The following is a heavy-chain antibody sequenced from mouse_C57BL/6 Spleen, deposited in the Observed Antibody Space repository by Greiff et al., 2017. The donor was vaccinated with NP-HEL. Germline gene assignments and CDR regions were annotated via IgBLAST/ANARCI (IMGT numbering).Heavy chain of an antibody. CDR2: IDPANGNT. D-gene: IGHD3-2*02. CDR3: ARDSSGPMDY. Sequence: EVQLQQSVAELVRPGASVKLSCTASGFHIKNTYMHWVKQRPEQGLEWIGRIDPANGNTKYAPKFKGKETITADTSSNTAYLQLSSLTSEDTAIYYCARDSSGPMDYWGQGTTVTVSS. J-gene: IGHJ4*01. V-gene: IGHV14-3*01. CDR1: GFHIKNTY.